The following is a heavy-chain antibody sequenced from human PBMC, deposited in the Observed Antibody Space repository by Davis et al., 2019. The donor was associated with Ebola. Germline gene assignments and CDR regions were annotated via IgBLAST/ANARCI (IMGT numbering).Heavy chain of an antibody. J-gene: IGHJ6*02. CDR3: AKDGIAASFSGLEYYGMDV. V-gene: IGHV3-30*02. CDR1: GFTFNIFD. CDR2: VRSHGSDD. Sequence: GGSLRLSCAASGFTFNIFDMHWVRQAPGRGLEWVAFVRSHGSDDHYADSVKGRFTISRDNSKNTLYLQMNSLRAEDTAVYYCAKDGIAASFSGLEYYGMDVWGQGTTVTVSS. D-gene: IGHD6-13*01.